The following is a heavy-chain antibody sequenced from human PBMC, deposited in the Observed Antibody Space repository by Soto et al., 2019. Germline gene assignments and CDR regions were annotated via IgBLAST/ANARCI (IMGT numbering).Heavy chain of an antibody. D-gene: IGHD2-21*01. CDR1: GFSFSVYG. CDR3: AAWAEGDTVVH. CDR2: IWYDASKK. Sequence: PGGSLRLSCETSGFSFSVYGMHWVRQAPGKGLEWVAVIWYDASKKFYAASVEGRFTISRDNSKATLYLQMNSLRAEDTAVYYCAAWAEGDTVVHWGQGTLVTVSS. V-gene: IGHV3-30*02. J-gene: IGHJ4*02.